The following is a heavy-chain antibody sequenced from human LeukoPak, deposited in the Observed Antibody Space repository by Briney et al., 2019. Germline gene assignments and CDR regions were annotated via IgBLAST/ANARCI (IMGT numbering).Heavy chain of an antibody. Sequence: SETLSLTCTVSGGSISSYYWSWIRQPPGKGLEWTGCIYYSGSTNYNPSLKSRVTISVDTSKNQFSLKLSSVTAADTAVYYCAREMATMRYGMDVWGQGTTVTVSS. V-gene: IGHV4-59*01. J-gene: IGHJ6*02. CDR1: GGSISSYY. CDR3: AREMATMRYGMDV. CDR2: IYYSGST. D-gene: IGHD5-24*01.